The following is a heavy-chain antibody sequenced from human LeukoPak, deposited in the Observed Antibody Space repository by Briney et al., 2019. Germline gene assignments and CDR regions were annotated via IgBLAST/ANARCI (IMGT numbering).Heavy chain of an antibody. CDR3: ARDRRYCSGDSCYSGVDY. CDR1: GFTVSINY. CDR2: IYSGGDK. V-gene: IGHV3-53*01. Sequence: PGGSLRLSCAVSGFTVSINYMTWVRQAPGKGLEWVSVIYSGGDKYYADSVKGRFTISRDNSKNTLYLQMNSLRAEDTAVYYCARDRRYCSGDSCYSGVDYWGQGTLVTVSS. J-gene: IGHJ4*02. D-gene: IGHD2-15*01.